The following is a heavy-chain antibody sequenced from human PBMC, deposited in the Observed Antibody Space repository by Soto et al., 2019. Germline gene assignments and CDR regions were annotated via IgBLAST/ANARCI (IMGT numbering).Heavy chain of an antibody. D-gene: IGHD6-25*01. Sequence: QVQLVEFGGGVVQPGRSLRLSCAVSGFTFNRYGMHWVRQAPGKGLDWVAVISYDGRNKNYVDSVKGRFTISRDNSKNTLYLEMNSLRGEDTAVYYCAKETTEKAARDLDGWGQGPLVTVSS. CDR2: ISYDGRNK. V-gene: IGHV3-30*18. CDR3: AKETTEKAARDLDG. J-gene: IGHJ4*02. CDR1: GFTFNRYG.